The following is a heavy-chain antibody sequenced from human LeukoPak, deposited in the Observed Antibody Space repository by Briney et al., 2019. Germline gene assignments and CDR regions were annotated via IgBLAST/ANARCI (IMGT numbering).Heavy chain of an antibody. J-gene: IGHJ4*02. CDR2: IYSRGLTRGST. CDR1: GGSLSSYY. D-gene: IGHD1-26*01. CDR3: ARDQEYSGSYYRYFGF. V-gene: IGHV4-59*01. Sequence: PSETLSLTCTVSGGSLSSYYRRWIRQPPGKGLEWVGYIYSRGLTRGSTNYNPSLKSRVTLSVDTSKNQFSLKLSSVTAADTAVYYCARDQEYSGSYYRYFGFWGQGALVTVSS.